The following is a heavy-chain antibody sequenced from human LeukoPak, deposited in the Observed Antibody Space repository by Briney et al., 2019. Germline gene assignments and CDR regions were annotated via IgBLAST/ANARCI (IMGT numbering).Heavy chain of an antibody. V-gene: IGHV3-48*04. CDR1: GFSFSSYG. CDR3: ARDGLAAAGLGDAFDI. J-gene: IGHJ3*02. CDR2: ISSSGSTI. Sequence: GGSLRLSCAASGFSFSSYGMTWVRQAPGKGLEWVSYISSSGSTIYYADSVKGRFTISRDNAKNSLYLQMNSLRAEDTAVYYCARDGLAAAGLGDAFDIWGEGTMVTVSS. D-gene: IGHD6-13*01.